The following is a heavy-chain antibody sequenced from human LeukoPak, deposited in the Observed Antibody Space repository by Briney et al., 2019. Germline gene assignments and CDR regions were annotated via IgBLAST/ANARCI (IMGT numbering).Heavy chain of an antibody. J-gene: IGHJ4*02. CDR1: GFNFASNW. Sequence: GGSLRLSCAASGFNFASNWMHWVRQTPGKGLMWVSRINSGGSGTSYADSVEGRFTISRDNAKNSLDLQMTSLRAEDTAVYYCATNPPAGCSGGSCPLDYWGQGTLVTVSS. CDR3: ATNPPAGCSGGSCPLDY. CDR2: INSGGSGT. V-gene: IGHV3-74*01. D-gene: IGHD2-15*01.